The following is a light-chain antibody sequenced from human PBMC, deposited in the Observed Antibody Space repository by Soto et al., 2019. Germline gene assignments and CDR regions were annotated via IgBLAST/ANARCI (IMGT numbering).Light chain of an antibody. CDR2: GAS. J-gene: IGKJ2*01. CDR3: QQYGISPYT. V-gene: IGKV3-20*01. CDR1: QSVSSSY. Sequence: EIVLTQSPGTLSLSPGERATLSCRASQSVSSSYLAWYQQKPGQAPRLLIYGASSRATGIPDRFSASGSGTDFTLSISRLEPEDFAVFYCQQYGISPYTFGRGTKLEMK.